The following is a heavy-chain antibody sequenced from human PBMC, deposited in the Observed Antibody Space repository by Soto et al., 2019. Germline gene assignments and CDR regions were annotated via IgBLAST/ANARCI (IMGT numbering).Heavy chain of an antibody. J-gene: IGHJ6*02. CDR1: GHTFTSYY. V-gene: IGHV1-46*01. D-gene: IGHD1-1*01. Sequence: ASVKVSCKASGHTFTSYYMHWVRQAPGQGLEWMGIINPSGGSTSYAQKFQGRVTMTRDTSTSTVYMELSSLRSEDTAVYYCARGGTTTRGTTGPLYYYYGMDVWGQGTTVTVSS. CDR3: ARGGTTTRGTTGPLYYYYGMDV. CDR2: INPSGGST.